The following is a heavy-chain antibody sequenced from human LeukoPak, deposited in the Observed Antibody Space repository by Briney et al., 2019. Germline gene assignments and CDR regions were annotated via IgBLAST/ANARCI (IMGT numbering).Heavy chain of an antibody. V-gene: IGHV5-51*01. CDR2: IYPGDSDT. J-gene: IGHJ4*02. CDR3: ARRLDYGGNSHGY. Sequence: GKSLKISCKGSGYSFTSYWIGWVRQVPGKGLELMGIIYPGDSDTRYSPSFQGQVTISADKSISTAYLQWSSLKASDTAIYYCARRLDYGGNSHGYWGQGTLVTVPS. D-gene: IGHD4-23*01. CDR1: GYSFTSYW.